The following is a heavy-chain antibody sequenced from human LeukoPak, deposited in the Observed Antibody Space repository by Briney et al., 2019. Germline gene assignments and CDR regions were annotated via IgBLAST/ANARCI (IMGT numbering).Heavy chain of an antibody. Sequence: SETLSLTCAVYGGSFSGYYWSWIRQPPGKGLEWIGEINHSGSTNYNPSLKSRVTISVDTSKNQFSLKLSSVTAADTAVYYCGSRRTAMFGVIKGPIDYWGQGTLVTVSS. CDR3: GSRRTAMFGVIKGPIDY. J-gene: IGHJ4*02. D-gene: IGHD3-3*01. V-gene: IGHV4-34*01. CDR1: GGSFSGYY. CDR2: INHSGST.